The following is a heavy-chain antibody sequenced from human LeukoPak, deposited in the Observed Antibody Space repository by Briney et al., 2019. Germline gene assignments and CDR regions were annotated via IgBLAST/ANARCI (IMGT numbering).Heavy chain of an antibody. CDR2: ISSSGSFI. J-gene: IGHJ4*02. CDR3: AKEVGTMIVEPLYYFDY. V-gene: IGHV3-11*04. Sequence: GGSLRLSCAASGFTFSDYYMSWIRQAPGKGLEWVSYISSSGSFIYYADSVKGRFTISRDNSKNTLYLQMNSLRAEDTAVYYCAKEVGTMIVEPLYYFDYWGQGTLVTVSS. CDR1: GFTFSDYY. D-gene: IGHD3-22*01.